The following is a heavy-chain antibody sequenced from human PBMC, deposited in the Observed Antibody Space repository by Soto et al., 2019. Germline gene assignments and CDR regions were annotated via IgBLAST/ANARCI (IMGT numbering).Heavy chain of an antibody. V-gene: IGHV4-30-4*01. J-gene: IGHJ4*02. CDR2: IYSSGGS. Sequence: QVQLQESGPGLVKPSQTLSLTCTVSGASVSSGDYYWSCIRQPPGKGLEWIGYIYSSGGSYYNPSLKGLLTISIDTSKNQFSLKLNSVTVADTAIYYCVGTGTTDDYWGRGTLVTVSS. CDR1: GASVSSGDYY. CDR3: VGTGTTDDY. D-gene: IGHD1-1*01.